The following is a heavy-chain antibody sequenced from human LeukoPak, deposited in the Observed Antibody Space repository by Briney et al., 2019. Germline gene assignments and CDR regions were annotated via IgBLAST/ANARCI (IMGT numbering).Heavy chain of an antibody. D-gene: IGHD2-2*01. CDR2: ISAYNGNT. V-gene: IGHV1-18*01. CDR3: ARDPRATTSDYYYGMDV. J-gene: IGHJ6*02. CDR1: GGTFSSYA. Sequence: GASVKVSCKASGGTFSSYAISWVRQAPGQGLEWMGWISAYNGNTNYAQKLQGRVTMTTDTSTSTAYMELRSLRSDDTAVYYCARDPRATTSDYYYGMDVWGQGTTVTVSS.